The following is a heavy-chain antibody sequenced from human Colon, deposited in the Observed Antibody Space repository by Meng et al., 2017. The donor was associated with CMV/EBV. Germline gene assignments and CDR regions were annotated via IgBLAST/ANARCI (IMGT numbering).Heavy chain of an antibody. CDR3: ARSHTPSDNAYRPFDY. CDR2: IIPIVGSA. D-gene: IGHD5-12*01. V-gene: IGHV1-69*05. CDR1: A. Sequence: AISWVPPGPGQRLGWMGEIIPIVGSANFAQRLQGRVTITTDASTSTAYMELNSLRSADTAVYYCARSHTPSDNAYRPFDYWGQGTLVTVSS. J-gene: IGHJ4*02.